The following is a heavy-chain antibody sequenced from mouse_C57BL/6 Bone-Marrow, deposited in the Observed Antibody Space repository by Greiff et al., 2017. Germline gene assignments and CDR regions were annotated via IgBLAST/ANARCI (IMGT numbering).Heavy chain of an antibody. V-gene: IGHV14-4*01. CDR2: IDPENGDT. CDR3: TTYDGYPYYYAMDY. Sequence: VQLQQSGAELVRPGASVKLSCTASGFNIKDDYMHWVKQRPEQGLEWLGWIDPENGDTEYASKFQGRATITADTSSNTAYLQLSSLTSEDPAVYYCTTYDGYPYYYAMDYWGQGTSVTVSS. D-gene: IGHD2-3*01. CDR1: GFNIKDDY. J-gene: IGHJ4*01.